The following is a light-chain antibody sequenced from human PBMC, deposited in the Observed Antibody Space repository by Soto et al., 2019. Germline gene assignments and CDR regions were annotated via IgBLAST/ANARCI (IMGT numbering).Light chain of an antibody. CDR3: SSYTSSSTLVYV. Sequence: QAVVTQPASVSGSPGQSITISCTGTSSDVGGYNYVSWYQQHPGKAPKLMIYEVSNRPSGVSNRFSGSKSGNTASLTISGLQAEDEADYYCSSYTSSSTLVYVFGTGTKVTVL. CDR2: EVS. J-gene: IGLJ1*01. CDR1: SSDVGGYNY. V-gene: IGLV2-14*01.